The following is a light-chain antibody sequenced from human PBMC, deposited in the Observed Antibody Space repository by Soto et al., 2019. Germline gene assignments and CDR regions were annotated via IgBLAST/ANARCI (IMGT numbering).Light chain of an antibody. Sequence: ETVMTQFPATLSVSPGERATLSCRASQYVSTNLAWYQQQPGQPPRLLIYDASIRATGVPDRFSGSGSGADFTLTISRLEPEDFALYHCQQYDDSPRTFGQGTRLAIK. J-gene: IGKJ2*01. CDR1: QYVSTN. CDR2: DAS. CDR3: QQYDDSPRT. V-gene: IGKV3D-15*02.